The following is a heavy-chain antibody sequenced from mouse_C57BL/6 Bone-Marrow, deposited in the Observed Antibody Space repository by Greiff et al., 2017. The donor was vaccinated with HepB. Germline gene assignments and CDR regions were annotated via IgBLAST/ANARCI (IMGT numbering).Heavy chain of an antibody. CDR2: IDPENGDT. V-gene: IGHV14-4*01. J-gene: IGHJ4*01. Sequence: EVQLQQSGAELVRPGASVKLSCTASGFNIKDDYMHWVKQRPEQGLEWIGWIDPENGDTEYASKFQGKATITADTSSNTAYLQLSSLTAEDTAVYYCTTSYDMDYWGQGTSVTVSS. CDR3: TTSYDMDY. CDR1: GFNIKDDY.